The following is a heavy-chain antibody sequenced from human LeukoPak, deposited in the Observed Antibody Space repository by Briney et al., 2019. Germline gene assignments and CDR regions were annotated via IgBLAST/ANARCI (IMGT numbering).Heavy chain of an antibody. CDR3: ARAAAGPMDV. CDR1: GGSISSSSYY. V-gene: IGHV4-39*01. CDR2: IYYSGST. Sequence: SETLSLTCTVFGGSISSSSYYWGWIRQPPGKGLEWIGSIYYSGSTYYNPSLKSRVTISVDTSKNQFSLKLSSVTAADTAVYYCARAAAGPMDVWGQGTTVTVSS. D-gene: IGHD6-13*01. J-gene: IGHJ6*02.